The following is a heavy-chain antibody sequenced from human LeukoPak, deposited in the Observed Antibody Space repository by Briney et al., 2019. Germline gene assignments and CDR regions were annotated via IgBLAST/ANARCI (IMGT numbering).Heavy chain of an antibody. Sequence: PCETVSLTRTFSVGTIRCRGYYWRWIRRPRGKGLEWIGYIYYCWSTYYNPSLTRRVTISVDTSKNQFSLKLSSVTAADRAVYYCARDLLTTLDGWGQGTLVTVSS. CDR2: IYYCWST. V-gene: IGHV4-31*03. D-gene: IGHD2-15*01. CDR1: VGTIRCRGYY. J-gene: IGHJ4*02. CDR3: ARDLLTTLDG.